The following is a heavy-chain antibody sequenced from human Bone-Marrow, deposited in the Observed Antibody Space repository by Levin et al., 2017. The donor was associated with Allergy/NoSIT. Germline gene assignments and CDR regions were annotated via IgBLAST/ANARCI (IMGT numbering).Heavy chain of an antibody. J-gene: IGHJ6*02. D-gene: IGHD1-26*01. Sequence: GGSLRLSCTASGFTFGDYAMSWFRQAPGKGLEWVGFIRSKAYGGTTEYAASVKGRFTISRDDSKSIAYLQMNSLKTEDTAVYYCTRAPDSGSYFPVSMDVWGQGTTVTVSS. CDR1: GFTFGDYA. V-gene: IGHV3-49*03. CDR3: TRAPDSGSYFPVSMDV. CDR2: IRSKAYGGTT.